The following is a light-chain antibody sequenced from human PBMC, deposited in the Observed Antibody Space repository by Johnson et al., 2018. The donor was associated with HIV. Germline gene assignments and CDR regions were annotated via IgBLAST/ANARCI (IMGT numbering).Light chain of an antibody. J-gene: IGLJ1*01. CDR3: AAWDDSLNALWV. CDR1: SSNIGSNS. V-gene: IGLV1-44*01. CDR2: SNN. Sequence: HSVLTQPPSASGTPGQRVTISCSGSSSNIGSNSVNWYQQLPGTAPKLLIYSNNQRPSGVPDRFSGSKSGTSASLAISVLQSGDEADYYCAAWDDSLNALWVLRNGTKVTVL.